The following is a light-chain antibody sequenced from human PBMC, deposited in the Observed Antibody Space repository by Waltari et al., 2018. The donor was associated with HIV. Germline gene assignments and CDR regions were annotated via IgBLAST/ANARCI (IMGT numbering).Light chain of an antibody. CDR1: QSVSSN. V-gene: IGKV3-15*01. CDR3: QQYNNWPPWT. CDR2: GAS. J-gene: IGKJ1*01. Sequence: EIVMTQSPATLSVSPGERATLPCRASQSVSSNLTWYQQKPGQAPRPLIYGASTRATCIPARFSGSGSGTEFTLTISSLQSEDFAVYYCQQYNNWPPWTFGQGTKVEIK.